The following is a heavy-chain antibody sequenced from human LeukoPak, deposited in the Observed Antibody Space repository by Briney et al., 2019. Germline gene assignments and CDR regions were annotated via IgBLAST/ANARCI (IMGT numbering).Heavy chain of an antibody. CDR2: ISSASTYT. D-gene: IGHD3-10*01. CDR3: ARDRSGGYFDY. Sequence: GGSLRLSCAASGFTSSNYGMHWIRQAPGKGLEWVSYISSASTYTNYADSVKGRFTISRDDAKNSLYLQMNSLRADDTAVYYCARDRSGGYFDYWGQGTLVTVSS. V-gene: IGHV3-11*06. J-gene: IGHJ4*02. CDR1: GFTSSNYG.